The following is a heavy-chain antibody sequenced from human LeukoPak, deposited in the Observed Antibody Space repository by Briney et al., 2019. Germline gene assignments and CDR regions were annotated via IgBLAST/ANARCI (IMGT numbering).Heavy chain of an antibody. CDR1: GGSISSYY. CDR3: ALSRLPYYYGSGSDDY. Sequence: SETLSLTCTVSGGSISSYYWSWIRQPPGKGLEWIGYIYYSGSTNYNPSLKSRVTISVDTSKNQFSLKLSSVTAADTAVYYCALSRLPYYYGSGSDDYRGRGTLVTVSS. J-gene: IGHJ4*02. D-gene: IGHD3-10*01. CDR2: IYYSGST. V-gene: IGHV4-59*01.